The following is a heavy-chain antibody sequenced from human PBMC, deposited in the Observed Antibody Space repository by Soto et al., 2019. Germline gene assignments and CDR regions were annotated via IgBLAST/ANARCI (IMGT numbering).Heavy chain of an antibody. CDR2: IYCSGST. D-gene: IGHD1-26*01. CDR1: XGSISSSSYY. CDR3: ASTYYTGDSGPYDY. J-gene: IGHJ4*02. Sequence: SETLSLTCTVSXGSISSSSYYWGWIRQPPGKGLEWIGSIYCSGSTYYNPSLKSRVSISADTSENQFSLKVKSVTVADTAVYYCASTYYTGDSGPYDYWGQGTLVTV. V-gene: IGHV4-39*07.